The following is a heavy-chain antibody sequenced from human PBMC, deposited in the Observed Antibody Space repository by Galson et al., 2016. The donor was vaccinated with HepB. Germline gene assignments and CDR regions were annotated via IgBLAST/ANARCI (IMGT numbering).Heavy chain of an antibody. CDR2: IYYSGST. CDR3: AIGFELLDY. CDR1: GDSISRGGYY. D-gene: IGHD1-1*01. J-gene: IGHJ4*02. Sequence: TLSLTCTVSGDSISRGGYYWSWIRQHPGKGLEWIGHIYYSGSTYYKPSLKSRVTISVDTSKNQFSLKLRSVTAADTAVYYCAIGFELLDYWGQGTLVTVSS. V-gene: IGHV4-31*03.